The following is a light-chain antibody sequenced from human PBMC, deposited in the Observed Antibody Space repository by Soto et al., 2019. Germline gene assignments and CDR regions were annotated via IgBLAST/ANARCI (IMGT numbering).Light chain of an antibody. CDR1: QSVSSY. Sequence: EIVLTQSPATLSLSPGERATLSCRASQSVSSYLAWYQQKPGQAPRLLIYDASNRATGIPARFSGSGSGTDITLTISSLEPEDFAVYYCQQRSNWPPEITFGGGTKVEIK. CDR2: DAS. J-gene: IGKJ4*01. V-gene: IGKV3-11*01. CDR3: QQRSNWPPEIT.